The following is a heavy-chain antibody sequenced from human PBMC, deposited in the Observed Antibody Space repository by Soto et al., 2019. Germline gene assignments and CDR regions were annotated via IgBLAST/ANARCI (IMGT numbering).Heavy chain of an antibody. J-gene: IGHJ4*02. CDR1: GFSFDNYA. CDR3: AQLGLMTFSHKHYFNH. V-gene: IGHV3-23*01. Sequence: GGSLRLSCVASGFSFDNYAMSWVRQAPGKGLEWVSAIKSDGSSTYYAASVKDRFIISRDNSKNTLYLQLDSLRAEDTAVYYCAQLGLMTFSHKHYFNHWGRGTLVTVSS. D-gene: IGHD3-16*01. CDR2: IKSDGSST.